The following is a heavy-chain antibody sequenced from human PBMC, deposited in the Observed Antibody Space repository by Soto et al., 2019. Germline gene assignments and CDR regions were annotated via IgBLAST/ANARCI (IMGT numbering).Heavy chain of an antibody. D-gene: IGHD2-15*01. Sequence: QVQLVQSGAEVKKPGSSVKVSCKAPGGTFSSYAISWVRQAPGQGLEWMGGVIPIFGTAKYAQKFQGRVTITADESTSPGYMELRSLRSEETAVYYCARSQGGSSSLAIYYYYYYGMDVWGQGTTVTVSS. J-gene: IGHJ6*02. CDR3: ARSQGGSSSLAIYYYYYYGMDV. CDR1: GGTFSSYA. CDR2: VIPIFGTA. V-gene: IGHV1-69*01.